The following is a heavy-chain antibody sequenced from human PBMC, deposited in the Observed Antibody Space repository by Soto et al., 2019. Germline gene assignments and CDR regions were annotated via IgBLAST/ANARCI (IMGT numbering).Heavy chain of an antibody. Sequence: QVQLQESGPGLVKPSETLSLTCTVSGDSISGYHWNWIRQPPGKGVEWIGYIHNSGSTTYNSSLIVRIARSLGGSAAEDPLMFSLAPAADTAVYFWALDPVDGYEVFDYWGEG. V-gene: IGHV4-59*01. CDR2: IHNSGST. CDR3: ALDPVDGYEVFDY. D-gene: IGHD5-18*01. J-gene: IGHJ4*02. CDR1: GDSISGYH.